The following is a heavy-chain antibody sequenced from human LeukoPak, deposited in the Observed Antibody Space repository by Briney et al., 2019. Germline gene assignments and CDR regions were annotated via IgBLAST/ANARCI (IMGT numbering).Heavy chain of an antibody. Sequence: PSETLSLTCTVSGGSISSSGYYWGWIRQPPGKGLEWIGNFYYSGSTYYNPSLKSRVTISVDTSKNQFSLKLSSVTAADTAVYYCARGNVASTLFDYWGQGTLVTVSS. CDR1: GGSISSSGYY. CDR3: ARGNVASTLFDY. J-gene: IGHJ4*02. D-gene: IGHD3-3*02. CDR2: FYYSGST. V-gene: IGHV4-39*07.